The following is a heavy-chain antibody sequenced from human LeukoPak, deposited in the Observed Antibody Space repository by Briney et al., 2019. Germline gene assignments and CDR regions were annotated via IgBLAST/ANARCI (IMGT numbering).Heavy chain of an antibody. V-gene: IGHV1-8*01. D-gene: IGHD4-17*01. CDR2: MNPNSGNT. J-gene: IGHJ4*02. CDR1: GYTFTSYD. Sequence: GASVKVSCKASGYTFTSYDINWVRQATGQGLEWMGWMNPNSGNTGYAQKFQGRVTMTRNTSISTAYMELSSLTPEDTAVYYCAREGALGYGHYTYDYWGQGTLVTVSS. CDR3: AREGALGYGHYTYDY.